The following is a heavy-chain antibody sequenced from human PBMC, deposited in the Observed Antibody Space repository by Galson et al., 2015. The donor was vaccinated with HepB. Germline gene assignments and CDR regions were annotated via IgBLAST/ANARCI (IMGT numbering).Heavy chain of an antibody. V-gene: IGHV1-69*02. CDR1: GDTLNSYS. CDR2: IIAILNIA. J-gene: IGHJ3*01. Sequence: SVKVSCKASGDTLNSYSISWVRQAPGQGLEWMGRIIAILNIAEYAQKFQGRVTITADKSTSTAYMELNSLRSEDTAVYYCARWGSDAFDFWGQGTVVTVSS. CDR3: ARWGSDAFDF. D-gene: IGHD7-27*01.